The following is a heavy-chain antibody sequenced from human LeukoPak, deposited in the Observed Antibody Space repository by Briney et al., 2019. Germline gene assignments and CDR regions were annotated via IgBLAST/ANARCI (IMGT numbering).Heavy chain of an antibody. D-gene: IGHD5-24*01. Sequence: GGSLRLSCSASGINFSDYGMNWVRQAPGQGLEWVASISGTSTFIYYADSVKGRFTVSRDNGKNSLFLQMSSLRAEDTAVYYCASEMATISRDAFDIWGQGTMVTVSS. J-gene: IGHJ3*02. V-gene: IGHV3-21*01. CDR2: ISGTSTFI. CDR1: GINFSDYG. CDR3: ASEMATISRDAFDI.